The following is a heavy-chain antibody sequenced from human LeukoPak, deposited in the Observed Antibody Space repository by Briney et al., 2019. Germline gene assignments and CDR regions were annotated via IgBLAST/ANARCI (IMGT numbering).Heavy chain of an antibody. V-gene: IGHV4-34*01. Sequence: SETLSLTCAVYGGSFSGYYWSWIRQPPGKGLEWIGEINHSGSTNYNPSLKSRVTIPVDTSKNQFSLKLSSVTAADTAVYYCARHSGGTYYVNFDPWGQGTLVTVSS. J-gene: IGHJ5*02. CDR1: GGSFSGYY. D-gene: IGHD1-26*01. CDR2: INHSGST. CDR3: ARHSGGTYYVNFDP.